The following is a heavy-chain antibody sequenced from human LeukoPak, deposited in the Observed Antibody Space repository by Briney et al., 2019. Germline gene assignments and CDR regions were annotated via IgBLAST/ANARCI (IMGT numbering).Heavy chain of an antibody. V-gene: IGHV3-23*01. CDR1: GFTFSSSA. J-gene: IGHJ4*02. CDR2: ISNNGGYT. D-gene: IGHD2-21*01. CDR3: AKGKYSGGGVPDY. Sequence: GGSLRLSCAASGFTFSSSAMSWVRQAPGKGLEWVSAISNNGGYTYYADSVQGRFTISRDNSKNTLYLQINSLRGEDTAVYYCAKGKYSGGGVPDYWGQGTLVTVSS.